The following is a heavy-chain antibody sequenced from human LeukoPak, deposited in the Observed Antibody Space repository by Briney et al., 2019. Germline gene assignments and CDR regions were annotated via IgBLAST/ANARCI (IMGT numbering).Heavy chain of an antibody. V-gene: IGHV1-69*13. CDR2: IIPIFGTA. J-gene: IGHJ6*02. CDR3: ARGIVVVVAATGAYYYYGMDV. D-gene: IGHD2-15*01. CDR1: GGTFSRYA. Sequence: SVKVACKASGGTFSRYAISWVRQAPGQGLEWMGGIIPIFGTANYAQKFQGRVTITADESTSTAYMELSSLRSEDTAVYYCARGIVVVVAATGAYYYYGMDVWGQGTTVTVSS.